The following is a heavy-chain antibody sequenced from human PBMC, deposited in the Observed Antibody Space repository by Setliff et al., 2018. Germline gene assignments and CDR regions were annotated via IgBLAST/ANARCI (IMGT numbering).Heavy chain of an antibody. CDR2: ISGDSVSI. J-gene: IGHJ4*02. CDR3: ARSETCHSTHCSPYDY. Sequence: PGGSLRLSCAASGFTFSTYSMSWARQAPGKGLEWVSAISGDSVSIYYADSVRGRFTISRDNSKNTLYLQMNNLRDEDTAVYYCARSETCHSTHCSPYDYWGQGTPVTVSS. CDR1: GFTFSTYS. D-gene: IGHD2-2*01. V-gene: IGHV3-23*01.